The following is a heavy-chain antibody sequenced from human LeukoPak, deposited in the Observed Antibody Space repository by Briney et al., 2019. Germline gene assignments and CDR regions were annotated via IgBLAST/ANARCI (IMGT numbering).Heavy chain of an antibody. CDR2: IYYSGST. V-gene: IGHV4-59*01. CDR3: ARDRTPGYSSSWVLDP. J-gene: IGHJ5*02. D-gene: IGHD6-13*01. CDR1: GGSISSYY. Sequence: SETLSLTCTVSGGSISSYYWSWIRQPPGKGLEWIGYIYYSGSTNYNPSLKSRVTISVDTSKNQFSLKLSSVTAADTAVYYCARDRTPGYSSSWVLDPWGQGTLVTVSS.